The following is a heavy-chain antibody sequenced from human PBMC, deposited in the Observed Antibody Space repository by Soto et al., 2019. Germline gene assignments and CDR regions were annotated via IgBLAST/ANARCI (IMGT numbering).Heavy chain of an antibody. Sequence: GGSLRLSCAASGSTFSNAWMNWVRQAPGKGLEWVGRIKSKTDGGTTDYAAPVKGRFTISRDDSKNTLYLQMNSLKTEDTAVYHCTPSLLTYYYDSSGYYNDAFDIWGQGTMVTVSS. V-gene: IGHV3-15*07. J-gene: IGHJ3*02. D-gene: IGHD3-22*01. CDR2: IKSKTDGGTT. CDR1: GSTFSNAW. CDR3: TPSLLTYYYDSSGYYNDAFDI.